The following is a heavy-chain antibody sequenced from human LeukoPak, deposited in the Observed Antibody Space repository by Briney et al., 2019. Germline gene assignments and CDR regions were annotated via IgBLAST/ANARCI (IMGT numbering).Heavy chain of an antibody. CDR1: GYSISRGYY. CDR3: ARAGWIITSGIDY. J-gene: IGHJ4*02. CDR2: IYHTRST. V-gene: IGHV4-38-2*01. D-gene: IGHD3-10*01. Sequence: PSETLSLTCGVSGYSISRGYYWAWIRQPPGKGLEWIGTIYHTRSTYYTPSLGSRVTISVDTSKNEFSLNLNSVTAADTAVYYCARAGWIITSGIDYWGQGALVTVSS.